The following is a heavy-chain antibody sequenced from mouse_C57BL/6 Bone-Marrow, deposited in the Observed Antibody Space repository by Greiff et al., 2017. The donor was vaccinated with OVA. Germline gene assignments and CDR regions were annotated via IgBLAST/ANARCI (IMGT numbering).Heavy chain of an antibody. J-gene: IGHJ2*01. CDR2: ILPGSGST. CDR1: GYTFTGYW. CDR3: ARGGEEDYFDY. V-gene: IGHV1-9*01. Sequence: LVESGAELMKPGASVKLSCKATGYTFTGYWIEWVKQRPGHGLEWIGEILPGSGSTKYNEKFKGKATFTAGKSSNTAYMQLCSLTTDDSAIYYCARGGEEDYFDYGGQGTTLTVSS.